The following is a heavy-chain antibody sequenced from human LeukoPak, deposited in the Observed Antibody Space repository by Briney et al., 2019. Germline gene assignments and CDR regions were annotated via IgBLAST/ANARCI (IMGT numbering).Heavy chain of an antibody. CDR2: MNPNSGNT. V-gene: IGHV1-8*02. Sequence: ASVKVSCKASGYTFTSYDINWVRQATGQGLEWMGWMNPNSGNTGYAQKFQGRVTMTTDTSTSTAYMELRSLRSDDTAVYYCARHAGTREGFDYWGQGTLVTVSS. J-gene: IGHJ4*02. CDR3: ARHAGTREGFDY. CDR1: GYTFTSYD. D-gene: IGHD6-13*01.